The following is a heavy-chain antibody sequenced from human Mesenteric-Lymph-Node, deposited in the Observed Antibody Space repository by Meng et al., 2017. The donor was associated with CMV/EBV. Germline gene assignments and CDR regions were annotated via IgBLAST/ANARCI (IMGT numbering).Heavy chain of an antibody. Sequence: ASVKVSCKASGYTFTNYGITWVRQAPGQGLEWMGWINPYNGDTKYAQKLQGRVTMTTDTSTSTAYMELRSPRSDDTAMYYCARVYGDYNNNYYYGMDVWGQGTTVTVSS. V-gene: IGHV1-18*01. CDR2: INPYNGDT. D-gene: IGHD4-17*01. CDR1: GYTFTNYG. CDR3: ARVYGDYNNNYYYGMDV. J-gene: IGHJ6*02.